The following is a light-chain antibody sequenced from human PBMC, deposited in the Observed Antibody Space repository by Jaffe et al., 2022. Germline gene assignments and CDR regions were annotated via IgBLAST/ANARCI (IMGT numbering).Light chain of an antibody. CDR2: KAS. J-gene: IGKJ1*01. V-gene: IGKV1-5*03. CDR3: QQYSSYWT. CDR1: QSISSW. Sequence: DIQMTQSPSTLSASVGDRVIITCRASQSISSWLAWYQQKPGKAPKILIYKASSLESGVPSRFSGSGSGTEFTLTISSLQPDDFATYYCQQYSSYWTFGQGTKVEIK.